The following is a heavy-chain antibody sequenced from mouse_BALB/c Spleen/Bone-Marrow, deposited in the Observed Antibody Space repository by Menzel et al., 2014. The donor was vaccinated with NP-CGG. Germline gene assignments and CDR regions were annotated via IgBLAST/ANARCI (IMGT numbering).Heavy chain of an antibody. V-gene: IGHV1-39*01. J-gene: IGHJ4*01. Sequence: VQLQQSGPELVKPGTSVKISCKASGYSFTDFIMVWVKQSHGKSLEWIGNINPYSGTATYNLKFKGKATLTVDKSSSTAYMQLSSLTSEDSAVYYCTRSEGMDYWGQGTSVTVSS. CDR3: TRSEGMDY. CDR2: INPYSGTA. CDR1: GYSFTDFI.